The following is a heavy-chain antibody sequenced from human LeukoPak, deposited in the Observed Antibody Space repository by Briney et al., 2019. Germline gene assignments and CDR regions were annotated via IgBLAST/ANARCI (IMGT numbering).Heavy chain of an antibody. Sequence: PGGSLRLSCAASGFTFTNYAMNRVRQSPGKGLEWVSAISSSGGNTYFADSVKGRFTISRDNSKNTLYLQMNSLRAEDTALYYCAKAIYGEVTAFDIWGQGTMVTVSS. D-gene: IGHD3-3*01. CDR2: ISSSGGNT. CDR1: GFTFTNYA. J-gene: IGHJ3*02. V-gene: IGHV3-23*01. CDR3: AKAIYGEVTAFDI.